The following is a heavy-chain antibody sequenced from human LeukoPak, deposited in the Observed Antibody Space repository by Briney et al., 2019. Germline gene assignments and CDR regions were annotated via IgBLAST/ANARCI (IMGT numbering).Heavy chain of an antibody. CDR1: GGSISSYY. CDR2: IYYSGST. D-gene: IGHD5-12*01. Sequence: PSETLSLTCTVSGGSISSYYWSWIRQPPGKGLEWIGYIYYSGSTNYNPSLKSRVTISVDTSKSQFSLILNSVTAADTATYYCARVGWVVAAGYYYYMDVWGKGTTVTVSS. J-gene: IGHJ6*03. V-gene: IGHV4-59*01. CDR3: ARVGWVVAAGYYYYMDV.